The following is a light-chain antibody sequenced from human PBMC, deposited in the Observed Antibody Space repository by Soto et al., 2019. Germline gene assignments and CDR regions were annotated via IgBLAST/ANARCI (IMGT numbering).Light chain of an antibody. J-gene: IGKJ4*01. CDR3: QKYNSAPLT. CDR2: ATS. CDR1: QGIAPY. Sequence: DVQMTQSPSSLSAFVGDRVTITCRASQGIAPYLAWFQQKPGKVPKLLIYATSTLQSVVPSRFSGSGSRTDFTLTINSLQPEDVGTYYCQKYNSAPLTFGGGTKVEIK. V-gene: IGKV1-27*01.